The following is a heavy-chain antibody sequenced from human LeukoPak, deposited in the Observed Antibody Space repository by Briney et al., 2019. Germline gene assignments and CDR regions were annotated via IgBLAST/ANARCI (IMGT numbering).Heavy chain of an antibody. D-gene: IGHD2-2*01. CDR1: GFTFSNYW. Sequence: GGSLRLSCVASGFTFSNYWMSWVRQAPGRGLELVANINRAGSEEYYVDSVKGRFTISRDNTKNSLYVQMNSLKAEDTAVYYCARGDAFSGDHWGQGALVTVSS. CDR2: INRAGSEE. J-gene: IGHJ4*02. CDR3: ARGDAFSGDH. V-gene: IGHV3-7*04.